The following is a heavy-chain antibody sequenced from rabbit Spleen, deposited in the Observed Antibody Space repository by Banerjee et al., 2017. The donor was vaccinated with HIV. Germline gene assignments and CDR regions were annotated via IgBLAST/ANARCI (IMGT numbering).Heavy chain of an antibody. CDR1: GFSFSSSYW. CDR2: IYAGSIGGT. V-gene: IGHV1S45*01. J-gene: IGHJ4*01. D-gene: IGHD1-1*01. CDR3: ARDGGFAFNL. Sequence: QEQLEESGGDLVKPEGSLTLTCTASGFSFSSSYWICWVRQAPGKGLEWIACIYAGSIGGTYYASWAKGRFTVSKTSSTTVTLQMTSLTAADTATYFCARDGGFAFNLWGPGTLVTVS.